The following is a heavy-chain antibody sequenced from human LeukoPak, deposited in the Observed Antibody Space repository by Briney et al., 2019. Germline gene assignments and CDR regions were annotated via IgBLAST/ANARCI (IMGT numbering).Heavy chain of an antibody. CDR3: AKDVRSDYFDY. J-gene: IGHJ4*02. Sequence: PGGSLRLSCAASGFTVSSNFMSWVRQAPGKGLEWVSVIYSGGSTYYADSVKGRFTISRDNSKNTLYLQMNSLRAEDTAVYYCAKDVRSDYFDYWGQGTLVTVSS. CDR1: GFTVSSNF. CDR2: IYSGGST. V-gene: IGHV3-66*01.